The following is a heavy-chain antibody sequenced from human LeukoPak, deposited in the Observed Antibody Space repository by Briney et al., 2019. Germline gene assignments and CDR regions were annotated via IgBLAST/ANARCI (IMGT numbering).Heavy chain of an antibody. CDR1: GGSISSYY. D-gene: IGHD3-10*01. J-gene: IGHJ6*02. CDR3: ARLLWFGAAFYGMDV. CDR2: IYTSGST. V-gene: IGHV4-4*07. Sequence: SETLSLTCTVSGGSISSYYWSWIRQPAGKGLEWIGRIYTSGSTNYNPSLKSRVTMSVDTSKNQFSLKLSSVTAADTAVYYCARLLWFGAAFYGMDVWGQGTTVTVSS.